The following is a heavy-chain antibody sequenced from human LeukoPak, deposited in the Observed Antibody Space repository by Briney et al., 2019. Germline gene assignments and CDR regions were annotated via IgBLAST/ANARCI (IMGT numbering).Heavy chain of an antibody. CDR2: IYYSGST. Sequence: SETLSLTCTVSGGSISSGDYYWSWIRQPPGKGLEWIGYIYYSGSTYYNPSLKSRVTISVDTSKNQFSLKLSSVTAADTAVYYCARDLWVHYYYYYMDAWGKGTTVTVSS. CDR1: GGSISSGDYY. V-gene: IGHV4-30-4*08. CDR3: ARDLWVHYYYYYMDA. J-gene: IGHJ6*03. D-gene: IGHD1-1*01.